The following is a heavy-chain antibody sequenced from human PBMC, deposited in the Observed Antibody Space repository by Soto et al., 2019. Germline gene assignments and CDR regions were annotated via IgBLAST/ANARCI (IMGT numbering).Heavy chain of an antibody. J-gene: IGHJ4*02. D-gene: IGHD4-17*01. Sequence: QVQLQESGPGLVKPSETLSLTCSVTGDSISRNYWSWLRQPAGGGLEWVARIYTTAATNYNSSLKRRVSMSVDTSKNQFSLRLTSVTAADTAVYFCAMTVIAPSPYLDHWGQGGLVTVSS. CDR3: AMTVIAPSPYLDH. V-gene: IGHV4-4*07. CDR2: IYTTAAT. CDR1: GDSISRNY.